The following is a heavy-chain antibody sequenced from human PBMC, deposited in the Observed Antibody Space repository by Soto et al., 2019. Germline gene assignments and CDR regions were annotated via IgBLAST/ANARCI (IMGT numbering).Heavy chain of an antibody. CDR2: ISIYNGAT. J-gene: IGHJ4*02. Sequence: GASVKVSCKASGYSFMSYAISWVRQAPGQGLEWMGWISIYNGATDYAQKHQGRVTMTTDSSTSTTYMELRSLTSDDTAVYYCARSPYTVTPGGGFDYWGQGTLVTVSS. CDR3: ARSPYTVTPGGGFDY. CDR1: GYSFMSYA. V-gene: IGHV1-18*04. D-gene: IGHD4-17*01.